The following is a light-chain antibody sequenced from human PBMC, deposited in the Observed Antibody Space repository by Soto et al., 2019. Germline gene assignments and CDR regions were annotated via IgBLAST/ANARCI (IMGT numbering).Light chain of an antibody. Sequence: QSVLTQPPSASGTPGQWVTISFSGSSSNIGSNYVSWYQQLPGAAPKLLVYSYTQLPSGVPDRFSGSKSRTSASLAISGLQSYDEADYYCAAWDNSLRIYVFGTGTKLTVL. CDR3: AAWDNSLRIYV. CDR1: SSNIGSNY. J-gene: IGLJ1*01. CDR2: SYT. V-gene: IGLV1-44*01.